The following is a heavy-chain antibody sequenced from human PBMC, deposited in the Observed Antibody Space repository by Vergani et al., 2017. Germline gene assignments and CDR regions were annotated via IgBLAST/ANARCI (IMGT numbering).Heavy chain of an antibody. CDR3: TKGPQQRLNVLDN. CDR1: GFTFNHYA. Sequence: EVQLLESGGDLVQPGGSLRLSCAASGFTFNHYAMNWVRQAPGKGLEWVSGISGSGGSTYYAGSVKGRFTISRDSSKNTLYLQMNSLSAGDTAVYYCTKGPQQRLNVLDNWGQGTLVTVSS. J-gene: IGHJ4*01. D-gene: IGHD6-25*01. V-gene: IGHV3-23*01. CDR2: ISGSGGST.